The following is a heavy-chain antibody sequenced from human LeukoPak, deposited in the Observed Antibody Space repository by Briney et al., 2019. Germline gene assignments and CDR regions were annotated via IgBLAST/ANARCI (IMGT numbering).Heavy chain of an antibody. CDR3: AKDRYCTSSSCPIDY. V-gene: IGHV3-9*01. D-gene: IGHD2-2*01. Sequence: GRSLRPSCAGSGYSFDEYAMHWVRQAPGKGLEWVSSINWKSDKIGYADSVKGRFTISRDNSKNSLYLQMNSLRVEDTALYYCAKDRYCTSSSCPIDYWGQGTMVTVSS. J-gene: IGHJ4*02. CDR2: INWKSDKI. CDR1: GYSFDEYA.